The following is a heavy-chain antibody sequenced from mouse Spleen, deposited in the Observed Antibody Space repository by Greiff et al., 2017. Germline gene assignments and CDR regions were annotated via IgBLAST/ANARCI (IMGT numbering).Heavy chain of an antibody. Sequence: EVQLQQSGPELVKPGASVKIPCKASGYTFTDYNMDWVKQSHGKSLEWIGDINPNNGGTIYNQKFKGKATLTVDKSSSTAYMELRSLTSEDTAVYYCARSPWDGNAMDYWGQGTSVTVSS. CDR2: INPNNGGT. J-gene: IGHJ4*01. V-gene: IGHV1-18*01. D-gene: IGHD4-1*01. CDR1: GYTFTDYN. CDR3: ARSPWDGNAMDY.